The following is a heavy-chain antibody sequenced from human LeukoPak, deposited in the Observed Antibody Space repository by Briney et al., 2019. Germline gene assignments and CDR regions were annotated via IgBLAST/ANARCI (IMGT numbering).Heavy chain of an antibody. CDR2: INPNSGNA. CDR1: GYTFSDYD. D-gene: IGHD1-26*01. J-gene: IGHJ6*03. Sequence: ASVKVSCKASGYTFSDYDINWVRQATGQGLEWMGWINPNSGNAGYAQKFQGRVTMTRNTSISTAYMELSSLRSEDTAAYYCARALAWGGSSYSYYYMDVWDKGTTVTVSS. CDR3: ARALAWGGSSYSYYYMDV. V-gene: IGHV1-8*01.